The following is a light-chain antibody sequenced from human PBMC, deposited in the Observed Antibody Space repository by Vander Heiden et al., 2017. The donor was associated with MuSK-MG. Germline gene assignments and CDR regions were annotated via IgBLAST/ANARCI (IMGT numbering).Light chain of an antibody. CDR1: QNISSH. J-gene: IGKJ2*01. CDR2: DAS. V-gene: IGKV1-39*01. CDR3: QHSDSIPYI. Sequence: DIQMTQSPSSLSASVGDRVTITCRASQNISSHLNWYQQKPGKAPKLLIYDASSLQSGVPSRFSGSGSGTDFTLTISRLQPEDFATYYCQHSDSIPYIFGQGTKMEIK.